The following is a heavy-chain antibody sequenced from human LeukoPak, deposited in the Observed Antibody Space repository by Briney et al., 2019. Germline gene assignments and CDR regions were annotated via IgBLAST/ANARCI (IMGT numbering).Heavy chain of an antibody. Sequence: SGGSLRISCAASGFTFSYYSINWVRQAPWTVLQLVSSVSSSGSTIYYADSVKGRFSMSRDNAKNSVYLQMTSLRDEDTAVYYCARGRGSSNYFDYWGQGTLVTVSS. J-gene: IGHJ4*02. D-gene: IGHD6-13*01. CDR2: VSSSGSTI. V-gene: IGHV3-48*02. CDR3: ARGRGSSNYFDY. CDR1: GFTFSYYS.